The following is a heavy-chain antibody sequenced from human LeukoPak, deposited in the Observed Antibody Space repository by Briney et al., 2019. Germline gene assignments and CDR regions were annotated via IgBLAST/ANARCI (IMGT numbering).Heavy chain of an antibody. CDR3: AGHYGSGRYHYYYMDV. D-gene: IGHD3-10*01. Sequence: GGSLRLSCAASRLIFSSYWMHWVRQAPGKGLVRVSRINSDGSSTIYADSVKGRFTISRDYAKNTVYLQMNSPRVDDTAVYYCAGHYGSGRYHYYYMDVWGRGTTVTVSS. J-gene: IGHJ6*03. V-gene: IGHV3-74*01. CDR1: RLIFSSYW. CDR2: INSDGSST.